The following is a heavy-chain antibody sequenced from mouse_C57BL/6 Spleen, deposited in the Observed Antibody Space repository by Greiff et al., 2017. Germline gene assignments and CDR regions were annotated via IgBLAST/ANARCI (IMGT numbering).Heavy chain of an antibody. D-gene: IGHD1-1*01. V-gene: IGHV6-3*01. J-gene: IGHJ1*03. CDR3: TDPLYNYGSSWYFDV. CDR1: GFTFSNYW. CDR2: IRLKSDNYAT. Sequence: EVKLVASGGGLVQPGGSMKLSCVASGFTFSNYWMNWVRQSPEKGLEWVAQIRLKSDNYATHYAESVKGRFTISRDDSKSNVYLQMINIRAEDTGIYYGTDPLYNYGSSWYFDVWGTGTTVTVSS.